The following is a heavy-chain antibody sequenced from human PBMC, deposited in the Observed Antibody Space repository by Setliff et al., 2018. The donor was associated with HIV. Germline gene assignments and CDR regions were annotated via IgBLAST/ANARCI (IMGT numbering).Heavy chain of an antibody. J-gene: IGHJ5*02. CDR2: IYTSGST. V-gene: IGHV4-61*09. CDR1: GGSISSGSYY. CDR3: ARDLGSAYSYAQGRFDP. Sequence: SETLSLTCTVSGGSISSGSYYWSWTRQPAGKGLEWIGHIYTSGSTNYNPSLKSRVTMSVDTSKNKFSLKLSSVTAADTAVYYCARDLGSAYSYAQGRFDPWGQGTLVTVSS. D-gene: IGHD5-18*01.